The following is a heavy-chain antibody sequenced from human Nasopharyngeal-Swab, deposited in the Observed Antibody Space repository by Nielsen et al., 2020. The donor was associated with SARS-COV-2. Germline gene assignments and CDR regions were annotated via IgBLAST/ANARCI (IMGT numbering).Heavy chain of an antibody. CDR1: GGSISSSSYY. D-gene: IGHD3-3*01. CDR2: IYYSGST. V-gene: IGHV4-39*01. Sequence: SETLSLTCTVSGGSISSSSYYWGWIRQPPGKGPEWIGSIYYSGSTYYNPSLKSRVTISVDTSKNQFSLKLSSVTAADTAVYYCASVEATDGPIYYFDYWGQGTLVTVSS. CDR3: ASVEATDGPIYYFDY. J-gene: IGHJ4*02.